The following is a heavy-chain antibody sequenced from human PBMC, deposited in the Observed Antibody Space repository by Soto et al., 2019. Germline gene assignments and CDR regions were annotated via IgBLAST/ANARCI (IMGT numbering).Heavy chain of an antibody. J-gene: IGHJ4*02. CDR3: ARVRDHYDSSGYYFDY. CDR1: GYTFTSYG. CDR2: INAYNGNT. D-gene: IGHD3-22*01. V-gene: IGHV1-18*01. Sequence: ASVKVSCKASGYTFTSYGISWVRQAPGQGLEWMGWINAYNGNTNYAQKLQGRVTMTTDTSTSTAYMELRSLRSDDTAVYYCARVRDHYDSSGYYFDYWGQGTLVTVSS.